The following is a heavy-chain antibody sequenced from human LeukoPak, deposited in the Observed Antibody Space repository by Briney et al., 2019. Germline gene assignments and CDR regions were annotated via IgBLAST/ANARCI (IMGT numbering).Heavy chain of an antibody. CDR3: ARARFWTGYPDY. D-gene: IGHD3/OR15-3a*01. Sequence: SQTLSLTCTVSGGSISSGSYYWSWIRQPPGKGLERIGYIYYAGNTYYNPSLKSRVTISIDPAKAQFSLKLTSMTAADTAVYYCARARFWTGYPDYWGQGILVTVSS. CDR2: IYYAGNT. J-gene: IGHJ4*02. V-gene: IGHV4-61*01. CDR1: GGSISSGSYY.